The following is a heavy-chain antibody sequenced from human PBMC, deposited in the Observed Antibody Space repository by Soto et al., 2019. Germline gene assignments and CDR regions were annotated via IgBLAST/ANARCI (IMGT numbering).Heavy chain of an antibody. D-gene: IGHD4-17*01. Sequence: QVQLVESGGGVVQPGRSLRLSCAASGFTFSSSAMHWVRQAPGKGLEWVALISSYGSNKKYSDSVKGRFTMYRDNSKNTLSVQMNRLRVDDTAVYYGGRSFGDYPLGYWGEGSLVRVSS. CDR3: GRSFGDYPLGY. CDR1: GFTFSSSA. V-gene: IGHV3-30-3*01. CDR2: ISSYGSNK. J-gene: IGHJ4*02.